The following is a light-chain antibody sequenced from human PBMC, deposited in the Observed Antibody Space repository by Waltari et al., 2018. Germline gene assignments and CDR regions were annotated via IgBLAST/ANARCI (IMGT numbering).Light chain of an antibody. CDR2: VEDSGSY. CDR3: ETWDSNTQGV. J-gene: IGLJ3*02. CDR1: SRPITYI. V-gene: IGLV4-60*03. Sequence: QPVLTQSSSASASLGPSVTLTCTLSSRPITYIIAWHQPEPGKAPRYLMKVEDSGSYNKGSGVPDRFSGSSSGADRYLSISNLQSEDEADYYCETWDSNTQGVFGGGTKLTVL.